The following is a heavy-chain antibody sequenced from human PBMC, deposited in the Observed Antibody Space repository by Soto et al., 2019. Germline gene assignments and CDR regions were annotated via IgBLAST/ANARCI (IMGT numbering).Heavy chain of an antibody. CDR1: GGSFSGYY. Sequence: SETLSLTCAVYGGSFSGYYWSWIRQPPGKGLEWIGEINHSGSTNYNPSLKSRVTISVDTSKNQFSLKLSSVTAADTAVYYCARGRRYYYGSGTVKGKQHRTASYYYMDVWGKGTTVTVSS. CDR2: INHSGST. V-gene: IGHV4-34*01. J-gene: IGHJ6*03. D-gene: IGHD3-10*01. CDR3: ARGRRYYYGSGTVKGKQHRTASYYYMDV.